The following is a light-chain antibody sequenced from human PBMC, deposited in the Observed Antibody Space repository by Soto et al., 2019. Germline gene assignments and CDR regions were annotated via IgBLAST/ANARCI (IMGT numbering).Light chain of an antibody. V-gene: IGLV2-23*02. J-gene: IGLJ3*02. CDR1: SSNVGSYNF. CDR3: CSYAGNNSLV. Sequence: HSVLTQPASVSGSPGQSITISCTGTSSNVGSYNFVSWYRQYPGKAPELIIYEVSQRPSTFFNRYSGSKSGNTASLTVSGLQSDDEADYYCCSYAGNNSLVFGGGTKVTVL. CDR2: EVS.